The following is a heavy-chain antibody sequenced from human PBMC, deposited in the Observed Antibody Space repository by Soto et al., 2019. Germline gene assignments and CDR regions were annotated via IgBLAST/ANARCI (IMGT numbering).Heavy chain of an antibody. CDR2: ISGSGGST. V-gene: IGHV3-23*01. Sequence: GGSLRLSCAASGFTFSSYDMSWVRQAPGKGLEWVSGISGSGGSTFYADSVKGRFTISRDNSKNTLYVQMNSLRAEDTAVYYCAKLKAATGTEYWGQGTLVTVS. CDR3: AKLKAATGTEY. J-gene: IGHJ4*02. CDR1: GFTFSSYD. D-gene: IGHD6-13*01.